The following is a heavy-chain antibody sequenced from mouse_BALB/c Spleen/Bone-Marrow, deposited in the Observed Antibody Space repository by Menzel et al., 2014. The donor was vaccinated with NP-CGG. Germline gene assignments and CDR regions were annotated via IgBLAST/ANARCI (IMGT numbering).Heavy chain of an antibody. CDR2: ISSGGSYT. J-gene: IGHJ3*01. Sequence: EVKLVESGGGLVKPGGSLKLSCAASGFTFSNYAMSWVRQSPEKRLEWVAEISSGGSYTYYPDTVTGRFTISRDNAKKTLYLEMSSLRSEDTAMDYCARDGGGYFSRFAYWGQGTLVSVSA. CDR1: GFTFSNYA. V-gene: IGHV5-9-4*01. D-gene: IGHD2-3*01. CDR3: ARDGGGYFSRFAY.